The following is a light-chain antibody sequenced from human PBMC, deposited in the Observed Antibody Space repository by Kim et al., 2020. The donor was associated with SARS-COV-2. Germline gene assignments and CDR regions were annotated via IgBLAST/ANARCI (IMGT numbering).Light chain of an antibody. CDR2: QDS. V-gene: IGLV3-1*01. CDR1: KVGDKD. Sequence: VAPGQTASITCSGDKVGDKDACWHQQRPGQSPVLVIDQDSKRPSGVPERFSGSNSGNTATMTISGTQAMDEADYYCQAWDSSTVVFGGGTQLTVL. J-gene: IGLJ2*01. CDR3: QAWDSSTVV.